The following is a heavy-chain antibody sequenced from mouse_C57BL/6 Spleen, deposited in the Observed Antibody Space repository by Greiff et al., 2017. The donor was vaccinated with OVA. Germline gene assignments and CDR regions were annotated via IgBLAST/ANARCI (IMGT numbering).Heavy chain of an antibody. Sequence: EVHLVESGGGLVQPKGSLKLSCAASGFSFNTYAMNWVRQAPGKGLEWVARIRSKSNNYATYYADSVKDRFTISRDDSESMLYLQMNNLKTEDTAMYYCVRIYDGYYWFAYWGQGTLVTVSA. D-gene: IGHD2-3*01. J-gene: IGHJ3*01. CDR2: IRSKSNNYAT. CDR3: VRIYDGYYWFAY. V-gene: IGHV10-1*01. CDR1: GFSFNTYA.